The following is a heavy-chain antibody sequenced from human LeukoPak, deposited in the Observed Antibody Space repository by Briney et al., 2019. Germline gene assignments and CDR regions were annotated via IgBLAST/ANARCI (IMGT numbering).Heavy chain of an antibody. Sequence: SETLSHTCAVSGGFISSGDYYWTWIRQPPGKGLEWIGYVHYSGNTDYNPSLKSRLTISIDTSKNQFSLNLSSVTAADTAVYYCARAYDFWSGTNAFDLWGLGTMVSVSS. J-gene: IGHJ3*01. CDR3: ARAYDFWSGTNAFDL. CDR2: VHYSGNT. CDR1: GGFISSGDYY. V-gene: IGHV4-30-4*01. D-gene: IGHD3-3*01.